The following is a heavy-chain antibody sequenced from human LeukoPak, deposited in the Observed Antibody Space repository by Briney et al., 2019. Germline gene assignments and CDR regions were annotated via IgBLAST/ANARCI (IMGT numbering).Heavy chain of an antibody. CDR2: ISSSSSYI. D-gene: IGHD3-10*01. CDR1: GFTFSSYS. J-gene: IGHJ5*02. Sequence: GRSLRLSCAASGFTFSSYSMNWVRQAPGKGLEWVSSISSSSSYIYYADSVKGRFIISRDNAKNSLYLQMNSLRAEDTAVYYCARDRGFDGSGSYYKLLPPWFDPWGQGTLVTVSS. CDR3: ARDRGFDGSGSYYKLLPPWFDP. V-gene: IGHV3-21*01.